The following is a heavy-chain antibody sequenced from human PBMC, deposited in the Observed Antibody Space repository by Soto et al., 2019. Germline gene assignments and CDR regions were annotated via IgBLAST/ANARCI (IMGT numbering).Heavy chain of an antibody. D-gene: IGHD3-22*01. CDR3: GKAGYVGYESSGYLAD. V-gene: IGHV3-30*18. J-gene: IGHJ4*02. CDR1: GFIFSSYG. CDR2: ISYDGSNT. Sequence: QVQLVESGGGVVQPGRSLRLSCAASGFIFSSYGMHWVRQAPGTGLEWVAVISYDGSNTYYADSVKGRFTISRDNSKNTLHLQMNSLRAEDTAVYYCGKAGYVGYESSGYLADWGQGTLVTVSS.